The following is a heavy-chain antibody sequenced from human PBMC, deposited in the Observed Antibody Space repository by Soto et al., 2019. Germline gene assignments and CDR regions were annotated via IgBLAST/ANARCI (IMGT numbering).Heavy chain of an antibody. CDR3: ARIVATIVPNWFDP. CDR1: GGSISSGDYY. D-gene: IGHD5-12*01. Sequence: TSETLSFTCTVSGGSISSGDYYWSWIRQPPGKGLEWIGYIYYSGSTYYNPSLKSRVTISVDTSKNQFSLKLSSVTAADTAVYYCARIVATIVPNWFDPWGQGTLVTVSS. V-gene: IGHV4-30-4*01. CDR2: IYYSGST. J-gene: IGHJ5*02.